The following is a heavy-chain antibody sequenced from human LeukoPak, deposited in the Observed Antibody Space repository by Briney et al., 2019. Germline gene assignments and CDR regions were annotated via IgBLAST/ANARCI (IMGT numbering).Heavy chain of an antibody. D-gene: IGHD5-12*01. CDR3: AHSEYRGYQGGNFFDY. V-gene: IGHV2-5*02. J-gene: IGHJ4*02. Sequence: ESGPTLVNPTQTLTLTCTFSGFSLSTNEEAVGWIRQPPGKTLEWLALIYWDDDKRYSPSLKNRLTITKDTSKNQVVLTMTNMDPVDTATYYCAHSEYRGYQGGNFFDYWGQGTPVSVSS. CDR2: IYWDDDK. CDR1: GFSLSTNEEA.